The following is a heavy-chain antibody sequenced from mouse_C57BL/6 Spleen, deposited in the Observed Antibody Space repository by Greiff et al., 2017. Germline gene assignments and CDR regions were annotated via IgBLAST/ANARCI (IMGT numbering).Heavy chain of an antibody. CDR3: TTSYQGVYFDY. CDR2: IDPENGDT. CDR1: GFNIKDDY. J-gene: IGHJ2*01. V-gene: IGHV14-4*01. D-gene: IGHD2-10*01. Sequence: VQLQQSGAELVRPGASVKLSCTASGFNIKDDYMHWVKQRPEQGLEWIGWIDPENGDTESASKFQGKATITADTSSNTAYLQLSSLTSEDTAVYYCTTSYQGVYFDYWGQGTTLTVSS.